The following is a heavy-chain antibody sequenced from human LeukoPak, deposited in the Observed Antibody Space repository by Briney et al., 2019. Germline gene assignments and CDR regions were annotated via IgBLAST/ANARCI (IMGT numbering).Heavy chain of an antibody. CDR3: AKEKEMATTD. CDR2: IWYDGSNK. D-gene: IGHD5-24*01. V-gene: IGHV3-33*06. Sequence: PGRSLRLSCAASGFTFSSYGMHWARQAPGKGLEWVAVIWYDGSNKYYADSVKGRFTISRDNSKNTLYLQMNSLRAEDTAVYYCAKEKEMATTDWGQGTLVTVSS. CDR1: GFTFSSYG. J-gene: IGHJ4*02.